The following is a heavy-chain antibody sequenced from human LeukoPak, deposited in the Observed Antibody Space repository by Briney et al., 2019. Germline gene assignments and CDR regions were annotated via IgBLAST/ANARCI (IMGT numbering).Heavy chain of an antibody. CDR1: GFTFRSYA. Sequence: GGSLRLSCAASGFTFRSYAMTWVRQAPGKGLEWVSSISDSGTSTYYADSVKGRFTISRDNSKNTLYLQMNSLRAEDTAVYYCAKGGRAMVRGTHPYYYYYGMDVWGQGTTVTVSS. CDR3: AKGGRAMVRGTHPYYYYYGMDV. J-gene: IGHJ6*02. D-gene: IGHD3-10*01. V-gene: IGHV3-23*01. CDR2: ISDSGTST.